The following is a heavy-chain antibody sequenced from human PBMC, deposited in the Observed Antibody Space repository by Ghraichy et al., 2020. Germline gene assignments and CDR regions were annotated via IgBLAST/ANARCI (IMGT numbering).Heavy chain of an antibody. D-gene: IGHD3-22*01. V-gene: IGHV4-59*08. Sequence: DSLNISCTVSGASISSYYWSWIRQPPGKGLEWIAFIYYNGSPYYSPSLKGRVTISVDTSRSQFSLKLSSVTAADTAVYYCARRGYYDSSGYYNFDYWGQGTLVTVSS. CDR1: GASISSYY. CDR2: IYYNGSP. J-gene: IGHJ4*02. CDR3: ARRGYYDSSGYYNFDY.